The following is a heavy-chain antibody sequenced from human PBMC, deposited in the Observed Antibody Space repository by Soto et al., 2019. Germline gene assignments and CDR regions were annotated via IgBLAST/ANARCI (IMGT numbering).Heavy chain of an antibody. V-gene: IGHV3-23*01. J-gene: IGHJ5*02. CDR3: AKAQVRGTRGWFDP. D-gene: IGHD3-16*01. Sequence: GGSLRLSCAASGFTFSSYAMSWVRQAPGKGLEWVSAISGGGGSTYYADSVKGRFTISRDNSKNTLYLQMNSLRAEDTAVYYCAKAQVRGTRGWFDPWGQGTLVTVSS. CDR2: ISGGGGST. CDR1: GFTFSSYA.